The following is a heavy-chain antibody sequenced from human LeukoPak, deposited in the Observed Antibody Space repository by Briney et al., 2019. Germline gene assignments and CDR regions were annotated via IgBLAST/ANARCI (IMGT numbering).Heavy chain of an antibody. D-gene: IGHD2-2*01. V-gene: IGHV3-48*03. CDR2: ISSSGSTK. J-gene: IGHJ4*02. CDR3: ARRYCSSTSCTLDY. CDR1: GFTLSSYE. Sequence: GGSLRLSCAASGFTLSSYEMNWVRQAPGKGLEWVSYISSSGSTKYYADSVKGRFTISRANAENSLYLQMNSLRAEDTAVYYCARRYCSSTSCTLDYWGQGTLVTVSS.